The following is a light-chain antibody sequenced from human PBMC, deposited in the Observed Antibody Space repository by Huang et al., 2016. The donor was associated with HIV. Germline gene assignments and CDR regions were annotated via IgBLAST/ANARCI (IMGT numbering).Light chain of an antibody. CDR2: YAS. J-gene: IGKJ2*01. Sequence: DIQVTQSPSSLSASVGDRVTITCQASQDITDYLNWYQQTPGKAPKLLISYASNLASGVPSRFSGTSSGTDFTLTITSLQPEDIATYYCQQYDTLPYTFGQGTKLEI. CDR3: QQYDTLPYT. CDR1: QDITDY. V-gene: IGKV1-33*01.